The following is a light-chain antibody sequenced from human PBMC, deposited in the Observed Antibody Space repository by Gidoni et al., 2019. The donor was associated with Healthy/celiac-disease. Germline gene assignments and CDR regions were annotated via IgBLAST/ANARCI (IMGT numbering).Light chain of an antibody. CDR2: LGS. CDR1: QSLLHSNGYHN. Sequence: DIVMTQSRHSLPVTPGEPASIPGSSSQSLLHSNGYHNLDWYLQKPGQSPQLLIYLGSNRASGVPDRFSGSGSGTDFTLKISRVEAEDVGFYYCMQALQTPPWTFGQGTKVEIK. CDR3: MQALQTPPWT. V-gene: IGKV2-28*01. J-gene: IGKJ1*01.